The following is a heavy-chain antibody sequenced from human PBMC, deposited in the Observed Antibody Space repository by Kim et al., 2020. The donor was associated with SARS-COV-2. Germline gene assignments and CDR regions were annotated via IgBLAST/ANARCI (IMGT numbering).Heavy chain of an antibody. CDR3: AGGFDY. Sequence: ISSSGRTSYTTRHKDRDTISVDTSKNQFYLKLSSVTAADTAVYYCAGGFDYWGQGTLVTVSS. CDR2: ISSSGRT. J-gene: IGHJ4*02. V-gene: IGHV4-59*09.